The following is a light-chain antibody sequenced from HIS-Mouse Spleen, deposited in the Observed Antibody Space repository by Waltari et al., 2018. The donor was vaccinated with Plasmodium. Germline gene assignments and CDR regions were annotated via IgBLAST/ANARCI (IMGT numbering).Light chain of an antibody. V-gene: IGKV2-30*02. CDR3: MQGTHST. CDR2: KVS. J-gene: IGKJ1*01. CDR1: QSLVHSDGNTY. Sequence: DVVMTQSPLSLPVTLGQPASISCRSSQSLVHSDGNTYLNWFQQRPGQSPRRLIHKVSNRDSGVPDRFSGSGSGTDFTLKISRVEAEDVGVYYCMQGTHSTIGQGTKVEIK.